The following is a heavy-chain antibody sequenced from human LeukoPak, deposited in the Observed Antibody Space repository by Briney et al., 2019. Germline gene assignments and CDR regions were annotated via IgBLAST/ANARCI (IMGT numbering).Heavy chain of an antibody. Sequence: GGSLRLSCAASGFTFDDYAMRWVRQAPGKGLEWVSGISWNSGSIGYADSVKGRFTISRDNAKNSLYLQMNSPRAEDTALYYCAREAGYYDSSGYYYFDYWGQGTLVTVSS. V-gene: IGHV3-9*01. CDR2: ISWNSGSI. CDR3: AREAGYYDSSGYYYFDY. J-gene: IGHJ4*02. CDR1: GFTFDDYA. D-gene: IGHD3-22*01.